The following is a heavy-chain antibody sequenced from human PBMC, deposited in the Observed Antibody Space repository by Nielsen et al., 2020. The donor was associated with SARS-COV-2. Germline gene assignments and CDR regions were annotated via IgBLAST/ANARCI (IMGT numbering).Heavy chain of an antibody. CDR3: ARDRYSIAAAGEAFDI. V-gene: IGHV3-7*03. J-gene: IGHJ3*02. CDR2: IKQDGSEK. Sequence: GESLKISCAASGFTFRSFWMSLVRQAPGKGLEWVANIKQDGSEKYYVDSVKGRFTISRDNAKNSLYLQMNSLRAEDTAVYYCARDRYSIAAAGEAFDIWGQGTMVTVSS. CDR1: GFTFRSFW. D-gene: IGHD6-13*01.